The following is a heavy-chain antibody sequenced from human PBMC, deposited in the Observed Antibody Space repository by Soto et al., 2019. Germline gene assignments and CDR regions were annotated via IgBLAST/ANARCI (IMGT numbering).Heavy chain of an antibody. CDR3: ARLAYYGGDCSKRYFHY. D-gene: IGHD2-21*01. Sequence: PAESLKISCKGSGYSFTSYSIGWVRQMPGKGLEWMGIIYPGDSDTRYSPSFQGQVTISADKSISTAYLQWSSLKASDTAMYYCARLAYYGGDCSKRYFHYWSQGTLVTVSS. CDR2: IYPGDSDT. J-gene: IGHJ1*01. V-gene: IGHV5-51*01. CDR1: GYSFTSYS.